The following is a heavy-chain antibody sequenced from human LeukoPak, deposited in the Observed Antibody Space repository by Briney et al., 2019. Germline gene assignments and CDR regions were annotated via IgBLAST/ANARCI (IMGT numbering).Heavy chain of an antibody. J-gene: IGHJ4*02. CDR3: ARGRGLGVVSPYFDY. Sequence: QAGGSLRLSCAASGFTFSSYSMNWVRQAPGNGLERVSVIYGDGRTSHSASVRGRFTISRDNSKNIVSLQMNNLRAEDTAVYYCARGRGLGVVSPYFDYWGQGTLVTVSS. V-gene: IGHV3-53*01. D-gene: IGHD3-3*01. CDR1: GFTFSSYS. CDR2: IYGDGRT.